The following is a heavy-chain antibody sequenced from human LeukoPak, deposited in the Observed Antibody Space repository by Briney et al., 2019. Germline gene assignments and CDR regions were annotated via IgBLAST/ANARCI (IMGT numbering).Heavy chain of an antibody. CDR1: EFTFINYG. D-gene: IGHD1-1*01. J-gene: IGHJ5*02. Sequence: GGSLRLSCVASEFTFINYGMSWVRQAPGKGLEWVSAISGSGGSTHYADSVKGRFTISRGNSKNTLYLQMNSLRAEDTAVYYCAREIQRWFDPWGQGTLVTVSS. CDR2: ISGSGGST. CDR3: AREIQRWFDP. V-gene: IGHV3-23*01.